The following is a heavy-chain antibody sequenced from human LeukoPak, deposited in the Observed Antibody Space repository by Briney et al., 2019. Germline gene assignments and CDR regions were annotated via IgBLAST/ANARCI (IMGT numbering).Heavy chain of an antibody. CDR3: ARDHRSYMGFGEFCAY. V-gene: IGHV1-18*01. J-gene: IGHJ4*02. D-gene: IGHD3-10*01. CDR1: GYTFTSYG. Sequence: ASVKVSCKASGYTFTSYGISWVRQAPGQGLERMGWISAYNGSTNYAQKLQGRVTMTTDTSTSTAYMELRSLRSDDTAVYYCARDHRSYMGFGEFCAYWGQGTLVTVSS. CDR2: ISAYNGST.